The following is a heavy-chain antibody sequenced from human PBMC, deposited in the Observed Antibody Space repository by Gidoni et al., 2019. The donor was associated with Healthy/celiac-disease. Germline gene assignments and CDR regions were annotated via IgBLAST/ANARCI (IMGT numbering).Heavy chain of an antibody. D-gene: IGHD3-16*01. CDR2: IYYSGST. V-gene: IGHV4-31*03. J-gene: IGHJ4*02. CDR1: GGSISRGGYY. CDR3: ARRDYDYVWGSFDY. Sequence: QVQLQESGPGLVKPSQTLSLTCTVSGGSISRGGYYWSWIRQHPGKGLEWIGYIYYSGSTYYNPSLKSRVTISVDTSKNQFSLKLSSVTAADTAVYYCARRDYDYVWGSFDYWGQGTLVTVSS.